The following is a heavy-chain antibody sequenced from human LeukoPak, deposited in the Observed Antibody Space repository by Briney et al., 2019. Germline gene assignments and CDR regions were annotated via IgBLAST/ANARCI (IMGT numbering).Heavy chain of an antibody. V-gene: IGHV1-2*02. J-gene: IGHJ4*02. D-gene: IGHD2-2*01. Sequence: ASVKVSCKASGYTFTSYGISWVRQAPGQGLEWMGWINHHSGGTNYAQKFQGGVTMTRDTSITTAYMELSSLRSDDTAVYYCARDVGEYCSSTNCYASHYWGQGTLVTVSS. CDR2: INHHSGGT. CDR3: ARDVGEYCSSTNCYASHY. CDR1: GYTFTSYG.